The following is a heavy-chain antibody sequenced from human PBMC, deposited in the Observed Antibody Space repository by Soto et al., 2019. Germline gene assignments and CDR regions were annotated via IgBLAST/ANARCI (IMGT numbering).Heavy chain of an antibody. CDR2: IDPSDSYI. Sequence: PGESLKISCKVSGYSFTRYWITWVRQTTEKGLEWMGRIDPSDSYINYNPSFQGHVTISVDTSTSTAYLQWTSLKASDTAMYYCARHLDIVVVPGAVWGQGTMVTVSS. J-gene: IGHJ3*01. V-gene: IGHV5-10-1*01. CDR3: ARHLDIVVVPGAV. D-gene: IGHD2-2*03. CDR1: GYSFTRYW.